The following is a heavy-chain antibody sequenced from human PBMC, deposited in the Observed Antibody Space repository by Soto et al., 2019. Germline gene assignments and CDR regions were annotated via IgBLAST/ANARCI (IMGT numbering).Heavy chain of an antibody. J-gene: IGHJ3*02. V-gene: IGHV3-7*01. CDR3: ARRISLGAFDI. D-gene: IGHD7-27*01. Sequence: PGGSLRLSCAASGFTFSSYGMHWVRQAPGKGLEWVANINQHGSEKNYVDSVKGRFTISRDNAKNSLYLQMDSLRAEDTAVYYCARRISLGAFDIWGQGTMVTVSS. CDR1: GFTFSSYG. CDR2: INQHGSEK.